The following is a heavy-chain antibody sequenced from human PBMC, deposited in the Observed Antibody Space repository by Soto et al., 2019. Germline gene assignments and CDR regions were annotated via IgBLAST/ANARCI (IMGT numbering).Heavy chain of an antibody. CDR1: GFTFSSYW. Sequence: PGGSLRLSCAASGFTFSSYWMHWVRQAPGKGLVWVSRINSDGSSTSYADSVKGRFTISRDNAKNTLYLQMNSLRAEDTAVYYCARDGYCTNAVCQNGEDYWGQATLVTVS. V-gene: IGHV3-74*01. J-gene: IGHJ4*02. D-gene: IGHD2-8*01. CDR3: ARDGYCTNAVCQNGEDY. CDR2: INSDGSST.